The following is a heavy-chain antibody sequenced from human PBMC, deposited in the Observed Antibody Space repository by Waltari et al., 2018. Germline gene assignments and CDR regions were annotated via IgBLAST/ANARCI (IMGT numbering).Heavy chain of an antibody. Sequence: QVQLQESGPGLVKPSQTLSLTCTVSGDSISSGRYYWSWLRQHPGKGLEWIGHIYYSGSTYDNPSLKSRATISLDTSKNQFSLKLSSVTAADTALYYCARNLESGGNSPLDHWGQGALVTVSS. CDR2: IYYSGST. CDR1: GDSISSGRYY. V-gene: IGHV4-31*03. CDR3: ARNLESGGNSPLDH. J-gene: IGHJ4*02. D-gene: IGHD2-21*02.